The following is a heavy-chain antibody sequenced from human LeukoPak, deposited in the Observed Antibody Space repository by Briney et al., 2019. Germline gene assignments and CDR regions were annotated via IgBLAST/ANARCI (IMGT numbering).Heavy chain of an antibody. V-gene: IGHV4-59*08. J-gene: IGHJ5*01. CDR2: IHYSGNS. D-gene: IGHD2-8*01. CDR1: GDSISSFY. CDR3: VLAPNSNWFDF. Sequence: SETLSLTCSVSGDSISSFYWNWIRQSPGEGLEWIGNIHYSGNSNYNPSLKSRVTMSIDTSRKQFFLKLTSVTAADTAVYYCVLAPNSNWFDFWGQGTQVTVSS.